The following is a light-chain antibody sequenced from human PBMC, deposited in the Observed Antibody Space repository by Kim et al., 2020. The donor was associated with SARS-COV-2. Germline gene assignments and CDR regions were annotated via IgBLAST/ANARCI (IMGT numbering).Light chain of an antibody. CDR3: QHYFTYPYN. CDR1: QSIGRW. V-gene: IGKV1-5*03. J-gene: IGKJ2*01. CDR2: KAS. Sequence: SVSLGGRVTSTCRASQSIGRWLAWFQQRPGKAPKLLIYKASGLESGAPSRFSGSGSETEFTLTISSLQPDDIATYYCQHYFTYPYNFGQGTKLEI.